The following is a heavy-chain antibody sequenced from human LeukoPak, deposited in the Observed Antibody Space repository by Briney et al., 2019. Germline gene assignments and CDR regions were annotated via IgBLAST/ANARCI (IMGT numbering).Heavy chain of an antibody. Sequence: GGSLRLSCAASGFTFSDYYMSWIRQAPGKGLEWVSYISSSGSTIYYADSVKGRFTISRDNAKNSLYLQMNSLRVEDTAVYYCARNYDSSGYYYYYMDVWGKGTTVTVSS. CDR1: GFTFSDYY. CDR2: ISSSGSTI. J-gene: IGHJ6*03. D-gene: IGHD3-22*01. V-gene: IGHV3-11*04. CDR3: ARNYDSSGYYYYYMDV.